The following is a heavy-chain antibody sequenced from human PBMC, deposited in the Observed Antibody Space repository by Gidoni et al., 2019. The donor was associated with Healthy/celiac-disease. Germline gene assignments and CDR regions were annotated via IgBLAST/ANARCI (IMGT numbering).Heavy chain of an antibody. CDR3: AREILSGSYYGY. V-gene: IGHV1-2*04. Sequence: QVQLVQSGAEVKKPGASVKVPCKSSGSTFTGYYMPWVRQAPGQGLEWIGWINTYSGGTNNARKFQSWVTMTRDTSNSTAYMELGRLGSDDTAVYYCAREILSGSYYGYWGQGTLVTVSS. D-gene: IGHD1-26*01. CDR2: INTYSGGT. J-gene: IGHJ4*02. CDR1: GSTFTGYY.